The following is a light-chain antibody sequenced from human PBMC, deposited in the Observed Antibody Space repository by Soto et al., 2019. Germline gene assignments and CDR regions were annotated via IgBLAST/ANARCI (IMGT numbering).Light chain of an antibody. V-gene: IGKV3-15*01. J-gene: IGKJ3*01. CDR3: QQYNNWPLFT. Sequence: EIVMTQSPATLSVSPGERATLSCRASQSVSSNLAWYQQKPGQAPRLLIYDSSTSATVIPARFSGIGSGTEFTLTISILQSEDFAVYYCQQYNNWPLFTFGPGTKVDIK. CDR1: QSVSSN. CDR2: DSS.